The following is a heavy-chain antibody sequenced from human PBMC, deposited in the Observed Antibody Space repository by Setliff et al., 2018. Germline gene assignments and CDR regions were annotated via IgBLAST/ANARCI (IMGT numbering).Heavy chain of an antibody. CDR2: LRIGFSN. CDR1: GDSVSSDRFH. Sequence: KTSETLSLTCTVSGDSVSSDRFHWGWFRQSAGKGLEWIGRLRIGFSNIYNPSLASRVTISVDTSKNQFSLKLDSVTAADTAVYYCARDPVDGHGHFDYWGQGTLVTVSS. V-gene: IGHV4-61*02. CDR3: ARDPVDGHGHFDY. D-gene: IGHD2-8*01. J-gene: IGHJ4*02.